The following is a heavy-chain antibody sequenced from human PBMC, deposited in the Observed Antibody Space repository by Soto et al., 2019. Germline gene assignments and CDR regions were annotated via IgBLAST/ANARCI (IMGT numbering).Heavy chain of an antibody. D-gene: IGHD6-13*01. V-gene: IGHV1-58*02. CDR2: IVVGSGNT. CDR3: ARDRGGAAAAPVGHAFDI. CDR1: GFTFTSSA. Sequence: SVKVSCKASGFTFTSSAMQWVRQARGQRLEWIGWIVVGSGNTNYAQKFQGRVTITADESTSTAYMELSSLRSEDTAVYYCARDRGGAAAAPVGHAFDIWGQGTMVTVSS. J-gene: IGHJ3*02.